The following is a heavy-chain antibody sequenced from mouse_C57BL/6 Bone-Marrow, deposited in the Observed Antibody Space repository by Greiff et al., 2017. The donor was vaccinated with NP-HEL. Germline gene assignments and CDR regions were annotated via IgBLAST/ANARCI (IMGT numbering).Heavy chain of an antibody. CDR2: INPNNGGT. CDR1: GYTFTDYY. Sequence: EVQLQQSGPELVKPGASVKISCKASGYTFTDYYMNWVKQSHGKSLEWIGDINPNNGGTSYNQKFKGKATLTVDKSSSTAYMELRSLTSEDSAVYYCVGGGYGNYGAYWGQGTLVTVSA. V-gene: IGHV1-26*01. J-gene: IGHJ3*01. CDR3: VGGGYGNYGAY. D-gene: IGHD2-1*01.